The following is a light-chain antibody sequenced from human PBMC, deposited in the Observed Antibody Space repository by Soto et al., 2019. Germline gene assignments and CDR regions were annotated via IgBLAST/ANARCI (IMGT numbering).Light chain of an antibody. J-gene: IGKJ4*01. CDR1: QSISSW. V-gene: IGKV1-5*03. CDR3: QQYNSYSL. CDR2: KAS. Sequence: DIQMTQSPSTLSASVGDRVTITCRASQSISSWLAWYQQKPGKAPKLLIYKASSFESGVPSRFSGSGSGTEFTLTISSLQPDDFATYYCQQYNSYSLFGGGTKVEIK.